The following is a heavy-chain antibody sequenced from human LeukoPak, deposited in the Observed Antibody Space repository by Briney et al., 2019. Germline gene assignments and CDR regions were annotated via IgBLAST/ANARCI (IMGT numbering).Heavy chain of an antibody. Sequence: KSSETLSLTCAVSGGSISSGGYSWSWIRQPPGKGLEWIGYIYHSGSTYYNPSLKSRVTISVDRSKNQFSLKLSSVTAADTAVYYCARGYSSSWSLGDWFDPWGQGTLVTVSS. CDR2: IYHSGST. D-gene: IGHD6-13*01. V-gene: IGHV4-30-2*01. CDR1: GGSISSGGYS. CDR3: ARGYSSSWSLGDWFDP. J-gene: IGHJ5*02.